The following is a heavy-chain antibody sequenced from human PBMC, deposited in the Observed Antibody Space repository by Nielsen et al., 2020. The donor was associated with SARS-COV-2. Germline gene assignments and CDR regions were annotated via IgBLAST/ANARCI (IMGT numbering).Heavy chain of an antibody. CDR2: ISGSGGST. Sequence: GESLKISCAASGFTFSSYAMSWVRQAPGKGLEWVSAISGSGGSTYYADSVKGRFTISRDNAKDTVYLQMSSLRAEDTAVYYCATGYSYGYGALNYWGQGILVTVSS. CDR1: GFTFSSYA. CDR3: ATGYSYGYGALNY. D-gene: IGHD5-18*01. J-gene: IGHJ4*02. V-gene: IGHV3-23*01.